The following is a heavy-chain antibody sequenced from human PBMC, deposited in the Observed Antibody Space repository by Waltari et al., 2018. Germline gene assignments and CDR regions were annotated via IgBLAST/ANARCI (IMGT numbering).Heavy chain of an antibody. V-gene: IGHV2-5*02. CDR1: GFSLSTSRMG. Sequence: QITLKESGPTLVKPTQTLTLTCTFSGFSLSTSRMGVGWIRQPPGKALEWLAVIYWDDDKRYSPSLKGRLTIAKDTSKNQVVLTMTNMDPVDTATYYCAHRHTTSSSGAVFDIWGQGTKVIVSS. CDR3: AHRHTTSSSGAVFDI. CDR2: IYWDDDK. D-gene: IGHD1-1*01. J-gene: IGHJ3*02.